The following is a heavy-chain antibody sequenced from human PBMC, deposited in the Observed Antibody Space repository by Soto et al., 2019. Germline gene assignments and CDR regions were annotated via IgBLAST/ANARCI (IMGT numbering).Heavy chain of an antibody. CDR1: GVSFSDYP. V-gene: IGHV4-34*01. D-gene: IGHD4-17*01. Sequence: QVQLQQWGAGLLTPSETLSLTGAVSGVSFSDYPRSWICQPPGKGREWSGEINHSGGTHYNPSLKSRVTISVSTSKNQFSLRLSAVTAADTAVYYCARELGDYTDSGLDVWDQGTTVTVSS. CDR3: ARELGDYTDSGLDV. CDR2: INHSGGT. J-gene: IGHJ6*02.